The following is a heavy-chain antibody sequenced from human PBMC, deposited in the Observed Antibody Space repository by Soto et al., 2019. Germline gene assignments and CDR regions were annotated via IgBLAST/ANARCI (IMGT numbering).Heavy chain of an antibody. V-gene: IGHV3-7*03. CDR3: ARDSPNYYDSSGYYFTPYFDY. J-gene: IGHJ4*02. Sequence: GSLRLSCAASGFTFSSYWMSWVRQAPGKGLEWVANIKQDGSEKYYVDSVKGRFTIPRDNAKNSLYLQMNSLRAEDTAVYYCARDSPNYYDSSGYYFTPYFDYWGQGTLVTVSS. D-gene: IGHD3-22*01. CDR2: IKQDGSEK. CDR1: GFTFSSYW.